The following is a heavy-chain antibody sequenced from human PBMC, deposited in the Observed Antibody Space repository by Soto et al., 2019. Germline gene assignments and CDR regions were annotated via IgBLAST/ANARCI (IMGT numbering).Heavy chain of an antibody. J-gene: IGHJ6*03. CDR3: ARERGVTRLRDYYYMDV. CDR1: GGSFSGYY. CDR2: INHSGST. Sequence: PSETLSLTCAVYGGSFSGYYWSWIRQPPGKGLEWIGEINHSGSTNYNPSLKSRVTISVDTSKNQFSLKLSSVTAADTAVYYCARERGVTRLRDYYYMDVWGKGTTVT. D-gene: IGHD2-21*02. V-gene: IGHV4-34*01.